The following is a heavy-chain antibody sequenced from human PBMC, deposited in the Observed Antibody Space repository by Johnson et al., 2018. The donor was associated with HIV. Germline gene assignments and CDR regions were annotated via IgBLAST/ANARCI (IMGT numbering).Heavy chain of an antibody. D-gene: IGHD1-1*01. V-gene: IGHV3-30*02. CDR1: GFTFSSYG. CDR2: IRYDGSNK. CDR3: AKATTGSDAFDI. J-gene: IGHJ3*02. Sequence: QVQLVESGGGVVQPGGSLRLSCAASGFTFSSYGMHWVRQAPGKGLEWVAVIRYDGSNKYYADSVKGRFTISRDNSKNTLYLQMNSLRAEDMAVYYCAKATTGSDAFDIWGQGTMVTVSS.